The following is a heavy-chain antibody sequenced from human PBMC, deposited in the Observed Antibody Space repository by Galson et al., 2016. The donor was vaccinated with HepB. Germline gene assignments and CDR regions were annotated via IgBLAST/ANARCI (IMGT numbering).Heavy chain of an antibody. Sequence: GFTFSSYAMHWVRQAPGKGLEWVAALSYDGSNKYYADSVKGRFTIPRDNSKNTLYLQMNSLRPEDTAVYYCARDSSPRVQLWPPAYYYYYGMDVWGQGTTVTVSS. J-gene: IGHJ6*02. D-gene: IGHD5-18*01. V-gene: IGHV3-30-3*01. CDR1: GFTFSSYA. CDR2: LSYDGSNK. CDR3: ARDSSPRVQLWPPAYYYYYGMDV.